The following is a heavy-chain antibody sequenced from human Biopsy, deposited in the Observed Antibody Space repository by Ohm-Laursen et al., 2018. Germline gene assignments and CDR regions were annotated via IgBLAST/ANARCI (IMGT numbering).Heavy chain of an antibody. CDR3: AKPADSYGSEFYFDY. Sequence: SLRLSCAASGFTFSHAWMSWVRQAPGKGLEWVSSISTSSTYIYYADSVKGRFSISRDDALNSLYLQMNSLRAEDTAVYYCAKPADSYGSEFYFDYWGQGTLVTVSS. D-gene: IGHD1-14*01. J-gene: IGHJ4*02. CDR2: ISTSSTYI. CDR1: GFTFSHAW. V-gene: IGHV3-21*01.